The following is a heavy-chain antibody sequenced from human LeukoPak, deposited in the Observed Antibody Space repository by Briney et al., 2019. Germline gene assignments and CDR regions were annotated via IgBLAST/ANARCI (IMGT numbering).Heavy chain of an antibody. D-gene: IGHD2-21*01. Sequence: GGSLRLSCAAFGFTFSSYGMHWVRQAPGKGLEWVAFIRYDGSNKHYADSVKGRFTISRDNSQNTLYLQMNSLRVEDTAVYYCAPRVVVITAPFDYWGQGTLVTVSS. V-gene: IGHV3-30*02. CDR3: APRVVVITAPFDY. CDR1: GFTFSSYG. J-gene: IGHJ4*02. CDR2: IRYDGSNK.